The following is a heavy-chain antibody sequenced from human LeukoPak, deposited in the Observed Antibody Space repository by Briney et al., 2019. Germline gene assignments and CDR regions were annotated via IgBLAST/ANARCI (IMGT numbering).Heavy chain of an antibody. J-gene: IGHJ4*02. D-gene: IGHD6-6*01. CDR3: ARNSSSGFFDY. V-gene: IGHV4-38-2*01. CDR2: MYNSVSI. Sequence: SETLSLTCVLSRYSIRNGDYWGWIRQSPGKGLEWIASMYNSVSIHYNPSLKSRVTILVDTSKNEFSLKMRSVTAADTAVYYCARNSSSGFFDYWGQGTLATVSS. CDR1: RYSIRNGDY.